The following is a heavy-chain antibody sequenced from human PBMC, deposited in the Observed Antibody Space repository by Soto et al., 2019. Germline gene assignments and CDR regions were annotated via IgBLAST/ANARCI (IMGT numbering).Heavy chain of an antibody. Sequence: RGSLLVSCASSVFTFSDYYMSWIRQAPGKGLDWVSYISSSGSTIYYADSVKGRFTISRDNAKNSLYLQMNSLRAEDTAVYYCARDGYYYYGMDVWGQGTTVTVSS. CDR3: ARDGYYYYGMDV. CDR1: VFTFSDYY. CDR2: ISSSGSTI. V-gene: IGHV3-11*01. J-gene: IGHJ6*01.